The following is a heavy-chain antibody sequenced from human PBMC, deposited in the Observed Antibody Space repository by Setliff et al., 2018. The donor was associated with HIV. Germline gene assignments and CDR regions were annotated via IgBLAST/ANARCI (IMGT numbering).Heavy chain of an antibody. D-gene: IGHD3-22*01. CDR3: ARGLSFYDPGGFDY. CDR1: GRSFSGYY. V-gene: IGHV4-34*01. Sequence: SETLSLTCAVYGRSFSGYYWNWIRQSPGKGLEWIGEINHSGSTNYNPSLKSRVTISVDTSKNQFSLKLSSVTAADTAVYYCARGLSFYDPGGFDYWGQGTLVTV. J-gene: IGHJ4*02. CDR2: INHSGST.